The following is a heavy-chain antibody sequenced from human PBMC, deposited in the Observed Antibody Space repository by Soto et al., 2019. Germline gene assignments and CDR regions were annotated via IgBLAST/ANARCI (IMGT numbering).Heavy chain of an antibody. CDR3: ARVGRGEDIVVVVAASYYYSYGMDV. V-gene: IGHV1-18*04. CDR1: GYTFTSYG. Sequence: ASVKVSCKASGYTFTSYGISWVRQAPGQGLEWMGWISAYNGNTNYAQKLQGRVTMTTDTSTSTAYMELRSLRSDDTAVYYCARVGRGEDIVVVVAASYYYSYGMDVWGQGTTVTVSS. D-gene: IGHD2-15*01. CDR2: ISAYNGNT. J-gene: IGHJ6*02.